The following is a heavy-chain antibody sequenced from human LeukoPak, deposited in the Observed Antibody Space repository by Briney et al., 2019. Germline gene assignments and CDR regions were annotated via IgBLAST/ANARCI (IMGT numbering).Heavy chain of an antibody. CDR3: ARAAPYYYYMDV. Sequence: SETLSLTCTVSGGSISSYYWSWIRQPPGKGLEWIGYIYYSGSTNYNPFLKSRVTISVDTSKNQFSLKLSSVTAADTAVYYCARAAPYYYYMDVWGKGTTVTVSS. CDR2: IYYSGST. J-gene: IGHJ6*03. CDR1: GGSISSYY. V-gene: IGHV4-59*01.